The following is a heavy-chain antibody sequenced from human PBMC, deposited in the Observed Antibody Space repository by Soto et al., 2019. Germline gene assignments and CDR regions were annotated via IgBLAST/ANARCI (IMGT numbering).Heavy chain of an antibody. Sequence: SVKVSCKASGGTFSSYAISWVRQAPGQGLEWMGGIIPIFGTANYAQKFQGRVTITADESTSTAYMELSSLRSEDTAVYYCARSVVVTAKRPSWVDVWGQRTTVTVSS. J-gene: IGHJ6*02. D-gene: IGHD2-21*02. CDR3: ARSVVVTAKRPSWVDV. CDR2: IIPIFGTA. CDR1: GGTFSSYA. V-gene: IGHV1-69*13.